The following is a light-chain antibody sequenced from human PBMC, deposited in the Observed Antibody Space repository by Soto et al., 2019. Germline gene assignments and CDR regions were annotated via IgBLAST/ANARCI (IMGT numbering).Light chain of an antibody. V-gene: IGKV1-33*01. Sequence: DIPMTQSPSSLSASVGDRVTITCQASQDISNYLNWYQQKPGKAPKLLIYDASNLETWVPSRFSGSGSGTDFTFTISSLQPEDIATYYCQQYDNLLTWTFGQGTKVEIK. CDR1: QDISNY. CDR2: DAS. J-gene: IGKJ1*01. CDR3: QQYDNLLTWT.